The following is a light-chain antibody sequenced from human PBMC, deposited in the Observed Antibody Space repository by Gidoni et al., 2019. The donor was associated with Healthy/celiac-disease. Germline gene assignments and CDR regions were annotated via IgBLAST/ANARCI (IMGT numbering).Light chain of an antibody. Sequence: DIVMTQSPDALAVSLGVRATINYLAWYQQKPGQPPKLLIYWASTRESGVPDRFSGSGSGTDFTLTISSLQAEDVAVYYCQQYYSTQYTFGQGTKLEIK. CDR3: QQYYSTQYT. CDR2: WAS. V-gene: IGKV4-1*01. J-gene: IGKJ2*01.